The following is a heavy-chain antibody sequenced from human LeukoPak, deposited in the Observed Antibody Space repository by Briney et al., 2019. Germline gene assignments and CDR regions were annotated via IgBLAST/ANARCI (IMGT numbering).Heavy chain of an antibody. CDR3: EGYCSSTSCQGPAFDI. V-gene: IGHV3-11*01. J-gene: IGHJ3*02. Sequence: GGSLRLSCAASGFTFSDYYMSWIRQAPGKGLEWVSYISSSGSTIYYADSVKGRFTISRDNAKNSLYLQMNSLRAEDTALYYCEGYCSSTSCQGPAFDIWGQGTMVTVSS. CDR1: GFTFSDYY. CDR2: ISSSGSTI. D-gene: IGHD2-2*01.